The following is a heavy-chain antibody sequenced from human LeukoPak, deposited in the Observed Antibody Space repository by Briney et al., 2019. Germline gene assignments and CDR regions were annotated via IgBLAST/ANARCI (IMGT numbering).Heavy chain of an antibody. V-gene: IGHV3-30*19. CDR2: ISYDGSNK. J-gene: IGHJ4*02. CDR1: GFTFSTSG. D-gene: IGHD2-2*01. Sequence: TGGSLRLSCAASGFTFSTSGMHWVRQAPGKGLEWVAVISYDGSNKYYADSVKGRFTISRDNSKNTLYLQMNSLRAEDTAVYYCARESSTSVRTFDYWGQGTLVTVSS. CDR3: ARESSTSVRTFDY.